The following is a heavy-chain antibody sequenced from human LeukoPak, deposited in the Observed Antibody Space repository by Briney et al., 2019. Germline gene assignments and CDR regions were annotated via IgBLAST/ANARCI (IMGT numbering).Heavy chain of an antibody. J-gene: IGHJ4*02. Sequence: GGSLRLSCVGSGFTFRSHAMRWVREAREKGVEFVSGIYENGGTTYYADSVKGRFSISRDNSKNTLYLQMDSLRGEDTAVYYCARGNSGYCSGGSCSFDYWGQGTLVTASS. V-gene: IGHV3-23*01. D-gene: IGHD2-15*01. CDR2: IYENGGTT. CDR1: GFTFRSHA. CDR3: ARGNSGYCSGGSCSFDY.